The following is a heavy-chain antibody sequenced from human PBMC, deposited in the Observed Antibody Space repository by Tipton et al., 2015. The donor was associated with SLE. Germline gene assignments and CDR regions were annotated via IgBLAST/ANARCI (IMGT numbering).Heavy chain of an antibody. CDR3: ARGPTLVWSGELFDY. V-gene: IGHV1-2*02. CDR1: GYTFTGYF. D-gene: IGHD3-10*01. Sequence: QVQLVQSGAEVKKPGASVKVSCKASGYTFTGYFIHWVRQAPGQGLEWMGWINPNSGGTNYAAKFLGRVTMTRDTSINTVFMELTRLTSDDTAVYFCARGPTLVWSGELFDYWGQGTVVTISS. J-gene: IGHJ4*02. CDR2: INPNSGGT.